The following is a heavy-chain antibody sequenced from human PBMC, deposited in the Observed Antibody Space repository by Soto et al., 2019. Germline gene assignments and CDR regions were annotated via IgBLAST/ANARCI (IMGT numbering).Heavy chain of an antibody. CDR1: GFTFSSYA. V-gene: IGHV3-23*01. J-gene: IGHJ5*02. CDR3: AKTTRYCSGGSCYSSWFDP. D-gene: IGHD2-15*01. Sequence: EVQLLESGGGLVQPGGSLRLSCAASGFTFSSYAMSWVRQAPGKGLEWVSAISGSGGSTYYADSVKGRFTISRDNSKNTLYLQMNSLRAEDTAVYYCAKTTRYCSGGSCYSSWFDPWGQGTLVTVSS. CDR2: ISGSGGST.